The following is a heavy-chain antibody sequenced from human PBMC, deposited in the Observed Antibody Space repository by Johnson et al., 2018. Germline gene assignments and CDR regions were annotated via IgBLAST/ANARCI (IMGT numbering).Heavy chain of an antibody. V-gene: IGHV1-69*01. D-gene: IGHD1-7*01. CDR2: IIPIFGTA. CDR1: GYTFTSYD. CDR3: ARGPGGELHLDAFDI. J-gene: IGHJ3*02. Sequence: QVQLVESGAEVKKPGASVKVSCKASGYTFTSYDINWVRQAPGQGLEWMGGIIPIFGTANYAQKFQGRVTITADGSAPAYMELSSLTSEDTAVYYCARGPGGELHLDAFDIWGQGTMVTVSS.